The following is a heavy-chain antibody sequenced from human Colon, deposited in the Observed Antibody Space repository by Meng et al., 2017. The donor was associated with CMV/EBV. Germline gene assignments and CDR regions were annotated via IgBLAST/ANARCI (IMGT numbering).Heavy chain of an antibody. CDR3: ARSPTRGGSYGWFDD. D-gene: IGHD1-26*01. V-gene: IGHV4-30-4*01. CDR2: ISSSGRP. CDR1: RTSIRDASYY. Sequence: SRTSIRDASYYWNWFRQSPGKDLEWLGFISSSGRPSNTPSLNSRVAISMDTSRNQFSLKLTSVTAADTAAYYCARSPTRGGSYGWFDDWGQGTLVTVS. J-gene: IGHJ4*02.